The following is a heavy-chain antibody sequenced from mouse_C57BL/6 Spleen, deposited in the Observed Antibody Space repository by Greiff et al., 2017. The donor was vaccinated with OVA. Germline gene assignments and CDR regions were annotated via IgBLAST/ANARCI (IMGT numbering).Heavy chain of an antibody. CDR1: GYTFTSYW. CDR3: AREDYYGSTYFDY. Sequence: VQLQQPGTELVKPGASVKLSCKASGYTFTSYWMHWVKQRPGQGLEWIGNINPSNGGTNYNEKFKSKATLTVDKSSSTAYMQLSSLTSEDSSVFYCAREDYYGSTYFDYWGQGTTLTVSS. CDR2: INPSNGGT. D-gene: IGHD1-1*01. V-gene: IGHV1-53*01. J-gene: IGHJ2*01.